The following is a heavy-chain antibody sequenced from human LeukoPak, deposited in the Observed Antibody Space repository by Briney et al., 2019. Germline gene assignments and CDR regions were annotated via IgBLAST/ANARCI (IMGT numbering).Heavy chain of an antibody. CDR2: ISAYNGNT. D-gene: IGHD6-13*01. CDR1: GYTFIGYY. V-gene: IGHV1-18*04. Sequence: ASVKVSCKASGYTFIGYYMHWVRQAPGQGLEWMGWISAYNGNTNYAQKLQGRVTMTTDTSTSTAYMELRSLRSDDTAVYYCARALGRIAAAGTRYFDYWGQGTLVTVSS. J-gene: IGHJ4*02. CDR3: ARALGRIAAAGTRYFDY.